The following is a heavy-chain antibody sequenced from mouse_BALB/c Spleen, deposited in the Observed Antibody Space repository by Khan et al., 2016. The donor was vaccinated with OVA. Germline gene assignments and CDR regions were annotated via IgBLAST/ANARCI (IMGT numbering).Heavy chain of an antibody. CDR1: GYSITSDSA. V-gene: IGHV3-2*02. D-gene: IGHD4-1*01. CDR3: ASELGRYYAMDY. CDR2: ISYSGST. Sequence: EVQLQESGPGLVKPSQSLSLTCTVTGYSITSDSAWNWIRQFPGNKLEWMGYISYSGSTTYNPSLKSRISITRDTYKVQFFLQLISVTSEDTATYYCASELGRYYAMDYWGQGTSVTVSA. J-gene: IGHJ4*01.